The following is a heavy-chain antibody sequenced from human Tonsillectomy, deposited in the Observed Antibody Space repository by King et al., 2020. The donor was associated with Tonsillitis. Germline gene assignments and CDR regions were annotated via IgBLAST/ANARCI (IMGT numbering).Heavy chain of an antibody. Sequence: VQLVESGGGLVKPGGSLRLSCAASGFTFSSYSMNWVRQAPGKGLEWVSSIVSSSTSTSYADSVKGRFTISRDNAKNSVYLQMNSLRAEDTAVYYCARDRRGYSYGYVPEFWGQGTLVLVSS. CDR1: GFTFSSYS. CDR3: ARDRRGYSYGYVPEF. D-gene: IGHD5-18*01. V-gene: IGHV3-21*01. J-gene: IGHJ4*02. CDR2: IVSSSTST.